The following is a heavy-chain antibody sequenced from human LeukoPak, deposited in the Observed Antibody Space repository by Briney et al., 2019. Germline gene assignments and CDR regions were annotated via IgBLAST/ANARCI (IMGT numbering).Heavy chain of an antibody. V-gene: IGHV3-7*01. Sequence: PGGSLRLSCAASGFTFSRYWMSWVRQAPGKGLEWVANIKQDGSEKYYVDSVKGRFTISRDNAKNSLYLQMNSLRAEDTAVYYCARVGSSSWYVPYYYYYYMDVWGKGTTVTVSS. CDR1: GFTFSRYW. CDR3: ARVGSSSWYVPYYYYYYMDV. J-gene: IGHJ6*03. D-gene: IGHD6-13*01. CDR2: IKQDGSEK.